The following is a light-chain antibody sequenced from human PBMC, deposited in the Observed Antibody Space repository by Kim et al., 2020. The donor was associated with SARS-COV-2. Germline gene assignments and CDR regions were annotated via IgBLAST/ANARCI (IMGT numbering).Light chain of an antibody. CDR1: QSVSNG. V-gene: IGKV1-13*02. Sequence: ASVGDRVTITCRASQSVSNGLAWYQQKPGKAPKLLIYDASSLKSGVPSRFSGSGSGTDFTLTISSLQPEDFATYYCQQFNRYPITFGQGTRLEIK. CDR3: QQFNRYPIT. CDR2: DAS. J-gene: IGKJ5*01.